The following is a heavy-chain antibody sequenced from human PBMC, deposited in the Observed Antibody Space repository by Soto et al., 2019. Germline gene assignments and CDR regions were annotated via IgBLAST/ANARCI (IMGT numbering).Heavy chain of an antibody. Sequence: QMQLVQSGPEVKKPGTSVKVSCKASGFTFTSSAVQWVRQARGQRLEWIGWIVVGSGNTNYAQKFQERVTITRDMSKSKAYMELSSLRSEDTAVYYCAADSGSYSDDAFDIWGQGTMVTVSS. D-gene: IGHD1-26*01. V-gene: IGHV1-58*01. CDR1: GFTFTSSA. CDR3: AADSGSYSDDAFDI. J-gene: IGHJ3*02. CDR2: IVVGSGNT.